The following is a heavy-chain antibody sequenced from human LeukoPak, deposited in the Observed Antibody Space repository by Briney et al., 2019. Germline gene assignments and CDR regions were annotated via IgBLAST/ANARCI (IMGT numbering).Heavy chain of an antibody. V-gene: IGHV1-18*01. CDR3: ARAGPLRFLEWLGNYNWFEP. D-gene: IGHD3-3*01. Sequence: ASVKVSCKASGYTLPSYGISWVRQAPGQGLEWMGWISAYNGNTNYAQKLQGRVTMTTDTSTSTAYMELRSLRSDDTAVYYCARAGPLRFLEWLGNYNWFEPCGEGNLVTVSS. CDR2: ISAYNGNT. J-gene: IGHJ5*02. CDR1: GYTLPSYG.